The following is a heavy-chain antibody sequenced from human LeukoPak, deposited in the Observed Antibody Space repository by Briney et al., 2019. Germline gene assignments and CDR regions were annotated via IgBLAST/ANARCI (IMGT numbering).Heavy chain of an antibody. Sequence: ASVKVSCKASGYTFTGYYMHWVRQAPGQGLEWMGWINPNSSGTNYAQKFQGRVTMTRDTSISTAYMELSRLRSDDTAVYYCARDRSGEVEPSDYWGQGTLVTVSS. J-gene: IGHJ4*02. CDR1: GYTFTGYY. CDR2: INPNSSGT. CDR3: ARDRSGEVEPSDY. D-gene: IGHD1-1*01. V-gene: IGHV1-2*02.